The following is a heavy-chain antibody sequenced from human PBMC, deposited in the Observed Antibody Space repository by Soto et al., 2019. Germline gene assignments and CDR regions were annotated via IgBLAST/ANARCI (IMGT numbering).Heavy chain of an antibody. CDR3: AKELDDYVWGSYMGMDV. CDR2: ISYDGSNK. CDR1: GFTFSSYG. Sequence: GGSLRLSCAASGFTFSSYGMHWVRQAPGKGLEWVAVISYDGSNKYYADSVKGRFTISRDNSKNTLYLQMNSLRAEDTAVYYCAKELDDYVWGSYMGMDVCGQGTTVTVSS. V-gene: IGHV3-30*18. J-gene: IGHJ6*02. D-gene: IGHD3-16*01.